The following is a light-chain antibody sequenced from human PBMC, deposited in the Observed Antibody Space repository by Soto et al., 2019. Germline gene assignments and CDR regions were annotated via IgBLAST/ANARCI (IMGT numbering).Light chain of an antibody. CDR1: QAVNTR. J-gene: IGKJ4*01. CDR2: GAS. V-gene: IGKV3-15*01. Sequence: EIVLTQSPGPLSSFSRDRGPPSLRPSQAVNTRLAWYQQKPGQAPRLLIYGASTRATGIPARFSGSGSGTEFTLTISSLQSEDFAVYYCQQYNNWPLTFGGGTKVDI. CDR3: QQYNNWPLT.